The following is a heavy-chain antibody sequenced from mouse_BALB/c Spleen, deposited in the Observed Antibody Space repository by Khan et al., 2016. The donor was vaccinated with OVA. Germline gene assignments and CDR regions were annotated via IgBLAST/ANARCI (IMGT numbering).Heavy chain of an antibody. CDR3: ARCDGFWFAY. D-gene: IGHD2-3*01. CDR2: ISSGSSII. Sequence: EVQVVESGGGLVQPGGSRKLSCAASGFTFNNFGMHWVRQAPEKGLEWVAYISSGSSIIYYADTVKGRFTISRDNPKNTLFLKMTSLRSEDTAMYYCARCDGFWFAYWGLGTLVTVSA. V-gene: IGHV5-17*02. J-gene: IGHJ3*01. CDR1: GFTFNNFG.